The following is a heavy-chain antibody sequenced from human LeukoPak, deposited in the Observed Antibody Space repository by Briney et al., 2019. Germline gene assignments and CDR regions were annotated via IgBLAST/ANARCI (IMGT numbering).Heavy chain of an antibody. CDR3: ARQIYYYDSSGYYSDAFDI. V-gene: IGHV4-39*01. D-gene: IGHD3-22*01. CDR1: GDSIAATSYY. Sequence: SETLSLTCSVSGDSIAATSYYWAWIRQPPGKGLEWIGSIYYSGNTNYDPSLQSRVTMSVDTSKNQFSLSLSSVTAADTAVYYCARQIYYYDSSGYYSDAFDIWGQGTMVTVSS. J-gene: IGHJ3*02. CDR2: IYYSGNT.